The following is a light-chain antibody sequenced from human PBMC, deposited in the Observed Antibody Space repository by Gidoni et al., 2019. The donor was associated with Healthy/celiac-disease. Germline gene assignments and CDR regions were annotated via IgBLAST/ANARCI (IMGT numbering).Light chain of an antibody. V-gene: IGLV3-25*03. CDR3: QSADSSGTF. Sequence: SYELTQPPSVSVSPGQTARITCSGDALPKQYAYWYQQKPGQAPVLVIYKDSERPSGIPERFSGSSSGTTVTFTISGVQAEDEADYYCQSADSSGTFFGGGTKLTVL. CDR2: KDS. J-gene: IGLJ2*01. CDR1: ALPKQY.